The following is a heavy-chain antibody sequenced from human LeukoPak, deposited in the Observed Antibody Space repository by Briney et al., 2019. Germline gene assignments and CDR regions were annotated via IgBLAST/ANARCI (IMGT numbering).Heavy chain of an antibody. V-gene: IGHV4-61*02. CDR2: IYTSGST. CDR3: ARYSYCGGDCYTGFDY. CDR1: GGSISSGSYY. J-gene: IGHJ4*02. Sequence: SQTLSLTCTVSGGSISSGSYYWSWIRQPAGKGLEWIGRIYTSGSTNYNPSLKSRVTISVDTSKNQFSLKLSSVTAADTAVYYCARYSYCGGDCYTGFDYWGQGTLVTVSS. D-gene: IGHD2-21*02.